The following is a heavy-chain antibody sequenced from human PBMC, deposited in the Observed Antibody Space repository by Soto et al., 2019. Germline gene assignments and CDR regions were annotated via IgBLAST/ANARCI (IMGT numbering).Heavy chain of an antibody. J-gene: IGHJ6*02. Sequence: PSDTLSLTCAVYGGSFSGYYWTWIRQPPGTGLEWIGEINHSGSTNYNPSLKSRVTISVDTSKNQFSLKLTSVTAADTAVYSCARHPGYCSGSSCYGYYTMDVWGQGTTVTVSS. CDR3: ARHPGYCSGSSCYGYYTMDV. D-gene: IGHD2-2*01. CDR2: INHSGST. V-gene: IGHV4-34*01. CDR1: GGSFSGYY.